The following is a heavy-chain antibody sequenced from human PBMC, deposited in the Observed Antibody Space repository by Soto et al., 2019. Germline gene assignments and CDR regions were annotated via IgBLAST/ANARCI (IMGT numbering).Heavy chain of an antibody. CDR3: SSNSYYDTQFYY. Sequence: ASVNVSCKASGYTFTSYSMHWVRQAPGQRLEWMGWINAGNGNTKYSQKFQGRVTITRDTSASTAYMELSSLRSEDTAVYYCSSNSYYDTQFYYCGQGTLVTVSS. J-gene: IGHJ4*01. CDR1: GYTFTSYS. V-gene: IGHV1-3*01. D-gene: IGHD3-3*01. CDR2: INAGNGNT.